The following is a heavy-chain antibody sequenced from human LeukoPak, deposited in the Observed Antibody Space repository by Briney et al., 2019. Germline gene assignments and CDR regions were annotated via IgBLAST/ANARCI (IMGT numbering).Heavy chain of an antibody. Sequence: ASVKVSCKASGYTFTGYYMHWVRQAPGQGLEWMGWINPNSGGTNYAQKFQGRVTMTRDTSISTAYMELSGLRSDDTAVYYCARQLETTGGWFDPWGQGTLVTVSS. V-gene: IGHV1-2*02. D-gene: IGHD1-1*01. CDR3: ARQLETTGGWFDP. CDR1: GYTFTGYY. CDR2: INPNSGGT. J-gene: IGHJ5*02.